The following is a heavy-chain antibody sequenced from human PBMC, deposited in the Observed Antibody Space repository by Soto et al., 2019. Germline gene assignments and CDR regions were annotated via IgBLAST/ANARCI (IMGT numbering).Heavy chain of an antibody. D-gene: IGHD7-27*01. CDR2: IYWNDDK. CDR3: AHLSWGPNWFDP. CDR1: GFSLSTIGLG. Sequence: TXVNPTRTVTLTCTFSGFSLSTIGLGVVWIRQPPGKALEWLALIYWNDDKRYSPSLKSKLTITKDTSKNQVVLTMTNMDPVDTATYYCAHLSWGPNWFDPWGQGTLVTVSS. V-gene: IGHV2-5*01. J-gene: IGHJ5*02.